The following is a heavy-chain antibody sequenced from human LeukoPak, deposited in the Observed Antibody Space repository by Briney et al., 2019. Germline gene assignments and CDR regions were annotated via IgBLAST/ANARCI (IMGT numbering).Heavy chain of an antibody. V-gene: IGHV5-51*01. CDR2: IYPGDSDT. J-gene: IGHJ4*02. Sequence: GESLKISCKGSGYSFTSYWIGWVRQMPGKGLEWMGIIYPGDSDTRYSPSFQGQVTISADKSISTAYLRWSSLKASDTAMYYCARRDYDILTGYAYYFDYWGQGTLVTVSS. D-gene: IGHD3-9*01. CDR1: GYSFTSYW. CDR3: ARRDYDILTGYAYYFDY.